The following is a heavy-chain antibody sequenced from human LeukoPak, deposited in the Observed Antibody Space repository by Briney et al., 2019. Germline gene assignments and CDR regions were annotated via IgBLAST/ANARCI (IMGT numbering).Heavy chain of an antibody. D-gene: IGHD1-26*01. CDR1: EFTFSTYW. CDR3: AQSGSYYRSLDY. J-gene: IGHJ4*02. Sequence: GGSLRLSCAASEFTFSTYWMNWVRQAPGKGLEWVANIKQDGSEKYYVDSVKGRFTISRDNAKNTPYLQMNSLRAEDAAVYYCAQSGSYYRSLDYWGQGTLVTVSS. CDR2: IKQDGSEK. V-gene: IGHV3-7*03.